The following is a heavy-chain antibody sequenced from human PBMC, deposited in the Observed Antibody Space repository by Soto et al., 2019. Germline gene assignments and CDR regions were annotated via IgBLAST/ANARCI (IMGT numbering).Heavy chain of an antibody. CDR2: ISSHGRDI. D-gene: IGHD6-19*01. V-gene: IGHV3-21*06. Sequence: LRLSCEASGFTFTSDSMTWVRQAPGKGLEWVSSISSHGRDIFYADSVKDRFTISGDNAKDSLHLQMNSLTGEDSAVYYCARGAALAGKLDLWGQGTLVTVSS. CDR1: GFTFTSDS. CDR3: ARGAALAGKLDL. J-gene: IGHJ4*02.